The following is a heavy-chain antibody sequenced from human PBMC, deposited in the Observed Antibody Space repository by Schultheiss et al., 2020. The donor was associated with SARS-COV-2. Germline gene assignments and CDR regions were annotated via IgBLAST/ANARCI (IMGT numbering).Heavy chain of an antibody. V-gene: IGHV3-15*01. CDR2: IKSKTDGGTT. CDR1: GFTFSNAW. CDR3: TTTITIFDYYMDV. Sequence: GGSLRLSCAASGFTFSNAWMSWVRQAPGKGLEWVGRIKSKTDGGTTDYAAPLKGRFTISRDDSKNTLYLQMNSLKTEDTAVYYCTTTITIFDYYMDVWGKGTTVTVSS. J-gene: IGHJ6*03. D-gene: IGHD3-3*01.